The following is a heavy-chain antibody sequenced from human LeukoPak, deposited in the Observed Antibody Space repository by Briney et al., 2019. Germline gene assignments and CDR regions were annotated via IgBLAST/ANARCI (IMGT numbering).Heavy chain of an antibody. CDR3: ASRIAAAGTFY. Sequence: GGSLRLSCAASGFTFSSYAMSWVRQAPGKGLEWVSATSGSGGSTYYADSVKGRFTISRDNSKNTLYLQMNSLRAEDTAVYYCASRIAAAGTFYWGQGTLVTVSS. D-gene: IGHD6-13*01. CDR1: GFTFSSYA. J-gene: IGHJ4*02. CDR2: TSGSGGST. V-gene: IGHV3-23*01.